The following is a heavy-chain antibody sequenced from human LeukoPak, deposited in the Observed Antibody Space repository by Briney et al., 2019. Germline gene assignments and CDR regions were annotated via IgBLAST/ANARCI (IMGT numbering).Heavy chain of an antibody. D-gene: IGHD3-22*01. CDR2: ISYDGSTK. J-gene: IGHJ4*02. CDR3: ARDRDYYDSSGLD. V-gene: IGHV3-30*03. CDR1: GFTFSNFA. Sequence: GGSLRLSCAATGFTFSNFAMHWVRQAPGKGLEWVTLISYDGSTKYYSDSVKGRFTLSRDNSKNTLYLQMNSLRAEDTAVYYCARDRDYYDSSGLDWGQGTLVTVSS.